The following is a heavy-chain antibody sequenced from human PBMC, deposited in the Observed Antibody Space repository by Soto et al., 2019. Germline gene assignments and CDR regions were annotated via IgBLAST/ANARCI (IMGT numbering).Heavy chain of an antibody. J-gene: IGHJ3*02. CDR1: GLTFSTYA. V-gene: IGHV3-23*01. Sequence: DVQLLESGGGLVQSGGSLRLSCAASGLTFSTYAMSWFRQAPGKGLEWVSAISGDGGATFYADSVEGRFTISRDNSQNTLSLQMNNLRAEDTAIYYCARDGTGVSFDIWGQGTMVTVSP. CDR2: ISGDGGAT. CDR3: ARDGTGVSFDI. D-gene: IGHD1-26*01.